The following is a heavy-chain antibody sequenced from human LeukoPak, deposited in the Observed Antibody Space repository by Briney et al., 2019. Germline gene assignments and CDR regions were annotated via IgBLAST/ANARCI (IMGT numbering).Heavy chain of an antibody. J-gene: IGHJ4*02. D-gene: IGHD3-3*02. V-gene: IGHV4-59*12. CDR3: ARGRAFFD. CDR1: GGSISTYY. Sequence: PSETLSLTCTVSGGSISTYYWSWIRQPPGKGLEWIGYIYYSGSTTYNPSLKSRVTISVDTSKNQFSLKLSSVTAADTAVYYCARGRAFFDWGQGTLVTVSS. CDR2: IYYSGST.